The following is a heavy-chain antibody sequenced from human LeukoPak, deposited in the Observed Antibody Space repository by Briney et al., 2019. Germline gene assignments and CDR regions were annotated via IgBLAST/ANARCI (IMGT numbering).Heavy chain of an antibody. CDR3: ARDSGRGYNYGDALLCCS. Sequence: SVKVSCKASGGTFSSYAISWVRQVPGQGLERLGRIIPIFGTANYAQKFQGRVTITTDESTSPAYMELSSLRSEDTAVYYCARDSGRGYNYGDALLCCSWGQETQVTVSS. J-gene: IGHJ5*02. CDR1: GGTFSSYA. D-gene: IGHD5-18*01. CDR2: IIPIFGTA. V-gene: IGHV1-69*05.